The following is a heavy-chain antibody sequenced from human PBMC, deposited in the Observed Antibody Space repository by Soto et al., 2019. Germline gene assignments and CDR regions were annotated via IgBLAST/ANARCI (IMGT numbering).Heavy chain of an antibody. V-gene: IGHV1-8*01. D-gene: IGHD2-15*01. CDR3: AGGAHCSGGSCYSRDWFDP. J-gene: IGHJ5*02. CDR2: MNPNSGNT. CDR1: GYTITSYD. Sequence: ASVKVSCKASGYTITSYDINWVRQATGQGLEWMGWMNPNSGNTGYAQKFQGRVTMTRNTSISTAYMELSSLRSEDTAVYYCAGGAHCSGGSCYSRDWFDPWGQGTLVTVSS.